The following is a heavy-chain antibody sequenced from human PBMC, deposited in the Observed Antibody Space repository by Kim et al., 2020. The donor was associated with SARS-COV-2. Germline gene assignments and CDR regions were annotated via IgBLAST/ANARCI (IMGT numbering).Heavy chain of an antibody. CDR3: ASVGDYEAFDI. Sequence: RYSPSIQGQVTISADKSISTAYLQWSSLKASDTAMYYCASVGDYEAFDIWGQGTMVTVSS. V-gene: IGHV5-51*01. D-gene: IGHD3-16*01. J-gene: IGHJ3*02.